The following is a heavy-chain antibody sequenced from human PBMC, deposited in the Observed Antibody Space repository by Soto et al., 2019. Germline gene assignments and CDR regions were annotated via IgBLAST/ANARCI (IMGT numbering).Heavy chain of an antibody. Sequence: ASVKVSCKASGGTFSSYAISWVRQAPGQGLEWMGGIIPIFGTANYAQKFQGRVTITADESTSTAYMELGSLRSEDTAVYYCARERTSVYYDSSGYYGGGDYWGQGTLVTVSS. J-gene: IGHJ4*02. V-gene: IGHV1-69*13. D-gene: IGHD3-22*01. CDR1: GGTFSSYA. CDR3: ARERTSVYYDSSGYYGGGDY. CDR2: IIPIFGTA.